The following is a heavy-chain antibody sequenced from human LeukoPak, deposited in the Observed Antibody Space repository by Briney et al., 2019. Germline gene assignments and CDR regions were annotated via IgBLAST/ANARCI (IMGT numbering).Heavy chain of an antibody. V-gene: IGHV3-23*01. D-gene: IGHD1-26*01. Sequence: GGSLRLSCAASGFTFNNHAMSWVRQAPGKGLEWVSSIYNSGGTTYYVDSVKGRFTISRDNTKITLHLQMNSLRAEDTAIYYCAKVIVGVSQGPLDSWGQGTLVTVSS. CDR3: AKVIVGVSQGPLDS. J-gene: IGHJ4*02. CDR1: GFTFNNHA. CDR2: IYNSGGTT.